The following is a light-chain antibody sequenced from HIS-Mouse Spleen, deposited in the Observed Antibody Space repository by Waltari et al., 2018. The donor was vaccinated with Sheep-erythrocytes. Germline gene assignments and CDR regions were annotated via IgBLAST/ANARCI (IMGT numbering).Light chain of an antibody. CDR2: QDS. Sequence: SYELTQPPSVSVSPGQTASITCSGDKLGDKYACWYQQKPGQSPVLVIYQDSKRPSGIPERFSGSNSWNTATLTIGGTQAMDEADYYCQAWDSSTVVFGGETKLTVL. J-gene: IGLJ2*01. CDR3: QAWDSSTVV. CDR1: KLGDKY. V-gene: IGLV3-1*01.